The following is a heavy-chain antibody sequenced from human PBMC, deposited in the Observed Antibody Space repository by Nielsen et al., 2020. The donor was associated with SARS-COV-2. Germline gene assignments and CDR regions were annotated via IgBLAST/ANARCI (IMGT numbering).Heavy chain of an antibody. Sequence: ASVKVSCKASGYTFTSYDINWVRQATGQGLEWMGWMNPNSGSTSYAQKFQGRVTMTRDTSTSTVYMELSSLRSEDTAVYYCAREDRTNYYYGMDVWGQGTTVTVSS. CDR1: GYTFTSYD. CDR3: AREDRTNYYYGMDV. CDR2: MNPNSGST. V-gene: IGHV1-8*01. D-gene: IGHD2-15*01. J-gene: IGHJ6*02.